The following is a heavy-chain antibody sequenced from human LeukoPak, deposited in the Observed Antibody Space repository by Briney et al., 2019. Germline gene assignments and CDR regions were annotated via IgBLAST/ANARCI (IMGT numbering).Heavy chain of an antibody. CDR1: GYTFTVYY. CDR2: INPNSGGT. V-gene: IGHV1-2*02. J-gene: IGHJ4*02. Sequence: ASVKVSCTASGYTFTVYYMHWVRQAPGQGLEWMGWINPNSGGTNYAQKFQGRVTMTRDTSISTAYMELSRLRSDDTAVYYCARADYGDYSTFDYWGQGTLVTVSS. CDR3: ARADYGDYSTFDY. D-gene: IGHD4-17*01.